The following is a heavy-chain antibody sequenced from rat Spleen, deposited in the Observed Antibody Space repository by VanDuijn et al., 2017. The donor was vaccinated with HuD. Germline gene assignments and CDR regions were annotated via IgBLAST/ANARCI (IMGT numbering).Heavy chain of an antibody. D-gene: IGHD1-2*01. Sequence: EVQLVESGGGLVQPGRSLKLSCAASGFTFSDYYMAWVRQAPKKGLEWVASISYEGSSTYYGDSVKGRFTISRDNAKSTLYLQMNSLRSEDTATYYCARQGDRPYSGSYMGWFAYWGQGTLVTVSS. J-gene: IGHJ3*01. CDR2: ISYEGSST. V-gene: IGHV5-22*01. CDR1: GFTFSDYY. CDR3: ARQGDRPYSGSYMGWFAY.